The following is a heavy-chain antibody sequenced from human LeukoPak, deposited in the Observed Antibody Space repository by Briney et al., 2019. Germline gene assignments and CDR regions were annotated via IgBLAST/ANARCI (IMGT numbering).Heavy chain of an antibody. V-gene: IGHV3-30*04. CDR3: ARLFRVVVPAANTHFDY. CDR2: ISYDGSNK. J-gene: IGHJ4*02. D-gene: IGHD2-2*01. Sequence: GGSLRLSCAASGFTFSSYAMHWVRQAAGKGLEWVAVISYDGSNKYYADSVKGRFTISRDNSKNTLYLQMNSLRAEDTAVYYCARLFRVVVPAANTHFDYWGQGTLVTVSS. CDR1: GFTFSSYA.